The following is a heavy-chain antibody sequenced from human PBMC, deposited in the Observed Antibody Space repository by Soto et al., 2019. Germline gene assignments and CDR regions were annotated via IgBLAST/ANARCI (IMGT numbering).Heavy chain of an antibody. V-gene: IGHV3-66*01. CDR2: IYSGGST. D-gene: IGHD2-15*01. J-gene: IGHJ6*02. CDR3: ARDNRIVPNYYGMDV. Sequence: PGGSLRLSCAASGFTVSSNYMSWVRQAPGKGLEWVSVIYSGGSTYYADSVKGRFTISRDNSKNTLYLQMNSLRAEDTAVYYCARDNRIVPNYYGMDVWGQGTTVTVSS. CDR1: GFTVSSNY.